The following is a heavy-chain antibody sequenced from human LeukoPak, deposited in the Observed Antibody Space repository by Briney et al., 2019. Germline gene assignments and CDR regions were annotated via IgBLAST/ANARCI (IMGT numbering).Heavy chain of an antibody. CDR2: INHSGRT. D-gene: IGHD2-2*01. V-gene: IGHV4-34*01. J-gene: IGHJ6*03. Sequence: SETLSLTCAVYGGSFSGYYWSWIRESPGKGLEWIGEINHSGRTNYNPSLKSRVTISVDMSKNQFSLKLSSVTAADTAVYYCARRYCSGADCYGGDSYYYMDVWGKGTTVTISS. CDR3: ARRYCSGADCYGGDSYYYMDV. CDR1: GGSFSGYY.